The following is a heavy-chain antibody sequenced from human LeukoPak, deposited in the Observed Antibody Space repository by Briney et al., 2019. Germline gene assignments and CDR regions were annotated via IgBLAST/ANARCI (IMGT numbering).Heavy chain of an antibody. D-gene: IGHD6-19*01. J-gene: IGHJ4*02. Sequence: TSQTLSLTCTVSGGSISSGDYYWSWIRQPPGKGLEWIGYIYYSGSTYYNPSLKSRVTISVDTSKNQFSLKLSSVTAADTAVYYCARGPGVAGTDYWGQGTLVTVSS. CDR1: GGSISSGDYY. V-gene: IGHV4-30-4*01. CDR3: ARGPGVAGTDY. CDR2: IYYSGST.